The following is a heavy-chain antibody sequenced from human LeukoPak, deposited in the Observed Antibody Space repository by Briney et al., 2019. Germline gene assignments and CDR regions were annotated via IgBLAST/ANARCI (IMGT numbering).Heavy chain of an antibody. CDR2: INSDGSST. CDR3: ARDLGLYYYDSSGDAFDI. J-gene: IGHJ3*02. CDR1: GFTFSAYW. Sequence: GGSLRLSCAASGFTFSAYWMHWVRHAPGKGLVWVSRINSDGSSTTYADSVKGRFTISRDNAKNTLYLQMNSLRAEDTAVYYCARDLGLYYYDSSGDAFDIWGQGTMVTVSS. V-gene: IGHV3-74*01. D-gene: IGHD3-22*01.